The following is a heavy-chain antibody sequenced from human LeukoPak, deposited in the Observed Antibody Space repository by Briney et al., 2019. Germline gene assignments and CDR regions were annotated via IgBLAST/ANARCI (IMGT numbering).Heavy chain of an antibody. CDR2: IKQDGSDK. J-gene: IGHJ4*02. V-gene: IGHV3-7*01. Sequence: GGSLRLSCAASGFTFSTYWMTWVRQAPGKGLEWVATIKQDGSDKYYVDSVKGRFTISKDNAKNSLYLQMNSLRAEDTAVYYCVRDFSRTRLERPFDYWGQGTLVTVSS. D-gene: IGHD1-1*01. CDR1: GFTFSTYW. CDR3: VRDFSRTRLERPFDY.